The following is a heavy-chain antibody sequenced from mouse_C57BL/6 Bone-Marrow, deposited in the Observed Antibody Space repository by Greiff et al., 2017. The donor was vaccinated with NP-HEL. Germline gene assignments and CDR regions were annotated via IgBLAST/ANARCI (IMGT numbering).Heavy chain of an antibody. Sequence: LQQSGAELVRPGASVTLSCKASGYTFTDYEMHWVKQTPVHGLEWIGAIDPETGGTAYNQKFKGKAILTADKSSSTAYMELRSLTSEDSAVYYCTRPYYYGSSPYFDYWGQGTTLTVSS. CDR2: IDPETGGT. CDR3: TRPYYYGSSPYFDY. CDR1: GYTFTDYE. J-gene: IGHJ2*01. D-gene: IGHD1-1*01. V-gene: IGHV1-15*01.